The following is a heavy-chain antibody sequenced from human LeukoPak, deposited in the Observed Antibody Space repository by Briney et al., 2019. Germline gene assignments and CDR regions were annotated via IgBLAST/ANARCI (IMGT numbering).Heavy chain of an antibody. Sequence: GGSLRLSCEASGFTFSSYAMSWVRQAPGKGLEWVSAISGSGGSTYYADSVKGRFTISRDNSKNTLYLQMYSLRAEDTAVYSCAKDTLYYDSSGYYEARAYWGQGTLVTVSS. V-gene: IGHV3-23*01. CDR1: GFTFSSYA. J-gene: IGHJ4*02. CDR3: AKDTLYYDSSGYYEARAY. D-gene: IGHD3-22*01. CDR2: ISGSGGST.